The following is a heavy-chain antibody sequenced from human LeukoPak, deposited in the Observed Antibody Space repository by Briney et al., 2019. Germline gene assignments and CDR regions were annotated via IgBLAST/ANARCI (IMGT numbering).Heavy chain of an antibody. D-gene: IGHD1-26*01. J-gene: IGHJ5*02. CDR2: INHSGST. Sequence: SETLSLTCAVYGGSFSGYYWSWIRQPPGKGLEWIGEINHSGSTNYNPSLKSRVTISVDTSKNQFSLKLSSVTAADTAVYYCARRRGSYFKRWFDPWGQGTLVTVSS. CDR3: ARRRGSYFKRWFDP. V-gene: IGHV4-34*01. CDR1: GGSFSGYY.